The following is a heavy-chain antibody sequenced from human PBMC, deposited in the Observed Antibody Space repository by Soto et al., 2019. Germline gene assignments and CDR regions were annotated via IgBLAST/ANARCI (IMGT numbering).Heavy chain of an antibody. Sequence: SETLSLTCAVSGGPIGGAGYSWSWIRQPPGGGLDWIGYIYESGTILYNPSLKTRLTISLNWSDKQFSLTLNSVTAADTAVYYCARAQFYSGSGNYHNLMFDPWGQGTQVTVSS. V-gene: IGHV4-30-2*01. J-gene: IGHJ5*02. CDR3: ARAQFYSGSGNYHNLMFDP. CDR2: IYESGTI. D-gene: IGHD3-10*01. CDR1: GGPIGGAGYS.